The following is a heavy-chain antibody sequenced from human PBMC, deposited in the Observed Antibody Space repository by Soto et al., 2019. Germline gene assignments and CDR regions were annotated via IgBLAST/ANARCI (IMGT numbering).Heavy chain of an antibody. Sequence: PEGSLRLSCAASGFTFSSYSMSWVRQAPGKGLEWVSAISGSGGSTYYADSVKGRFTISRDNSKNTLYLQMNSLRAEDTAVYYCAKGFRYDFWSGSDYWGQGTLVTVSS. CDR1: GFTFSSYS. CDR3: AKGFRYDFWSGSDY. CDR2: ISGSGGST. D-gene: IGHD3-3*01. J-gene: IGHJ4*02. V-gene: IGHV3-23*01.